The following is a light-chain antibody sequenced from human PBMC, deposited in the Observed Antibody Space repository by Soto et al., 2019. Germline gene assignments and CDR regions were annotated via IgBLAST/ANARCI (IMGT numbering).Light chain of an antibody. J-gene: IGKJ1*01. CDR2: GPS. CDR3: RQFGTSPQT. V-gene: IGKV3-20*01. Sequence: EIVLTQSPGTLSLSPGERATLSCRASQAVRSSYLAWYQQKPGQAPRLLFYGPSTRATGIPDRFTGSGSGTDFTITISKLEPEDFALYYCRQFGTSPQTFGQGTKVDIK. CDR1: QAVRSSY.